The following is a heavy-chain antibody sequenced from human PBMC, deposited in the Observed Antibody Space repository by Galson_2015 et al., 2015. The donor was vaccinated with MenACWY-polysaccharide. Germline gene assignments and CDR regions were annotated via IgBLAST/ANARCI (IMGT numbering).Heavy chain of an antibody. V-gene: IGHV5-51*01. CDR1: GYSFTNYW. Sequence: QSGAEVKKPGEFLTISCTGTGYSFTNYWLAWVRQMPGKGLEWMGLIDPVDSNTRYSPSFQGQVTISADKSISTAYLQWTSLRASDTAMYYCARHPPGGRGMDVWGQGTTVTVSS. J-gene: IGHJ6*02. D-gene: IGHD1-26*01. CDR2: IDPVDSNT. CDR3: ARHPPGGRGMDV.